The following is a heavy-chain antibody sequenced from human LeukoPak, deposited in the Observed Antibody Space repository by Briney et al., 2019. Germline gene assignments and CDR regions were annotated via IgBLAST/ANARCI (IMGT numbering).Heavy chain of an antibody. V-gene: IGHV3-21*01. J-gene: IGHJ3*01. Sequence: PGGSLRLSCSVSGFTFSSYSMNWVRQAPGKGLQWVSSISGGGSYIFYADSVEGRFSVSRDNAKNSVFLQMNSLRAEDTAVYYCARGLGDYAAFDVWGHGTRVTVAS. D-gene: IGHD4-17*01. CDR3: ARGLGDYAAFDV. CDR2: ISGGGSYI. CDR1: GFTFSSYS.